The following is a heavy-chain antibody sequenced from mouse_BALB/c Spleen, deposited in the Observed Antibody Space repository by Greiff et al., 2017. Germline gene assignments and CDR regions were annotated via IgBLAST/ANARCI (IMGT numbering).Heavy chain of an antibody. CDR3: ARGSSSYWYFDV. CDR2: IDPENGNT. Sequence: EVKLQESGAELVRPGALVKLSCKASGFNIKDYYMHWVKQRPEQGLEWIGWIDPENGNTIYDPKFQGKASITADTSSNTAYLQLSSLTSEDTAVYYCARGSSSYWYFDVWGAGTTVTVSS. J-gene: IGHJ1*01. V-gene: IGHV14-1*02. D-gene: IGHD1-1*01. CDR1: GFNIKDYY.